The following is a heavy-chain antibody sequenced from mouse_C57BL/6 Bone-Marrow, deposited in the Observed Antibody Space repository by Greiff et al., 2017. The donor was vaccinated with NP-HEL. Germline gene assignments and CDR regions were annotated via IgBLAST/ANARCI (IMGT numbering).Heavy chain of an antibody. CDR2: INPYNGGT. D-gene: IGHD3-2*02. Sequence: DVKLQESGPVLVKPGASVKMSCKASGYTFTDYYMNWVKQSHGKSLEWIGVINPYNGGTSYNQKFKGKATLTVDKSSSTAYMELNSLTSEDSAVYYCARERLHLSYWYFDVWGTGTTVTVSS. J-gene: IGHJ1*03. V-gene: IGHV1-19*01. CDR3: ARERLHLSYWYFDV. CDR1: GYTFTDYY.